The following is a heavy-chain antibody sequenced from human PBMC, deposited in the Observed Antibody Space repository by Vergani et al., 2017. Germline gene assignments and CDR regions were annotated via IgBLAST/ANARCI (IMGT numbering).Heavy chain of an antibody. CDR3: AKDFGDYGISYYYMDV. V-gene: IGHV3-23*04. D-gene: IGHD4-17*01. CDR1: GFTFDDYA. CDR2: ISDSGGST. Sequence: EVELVESGGGLVQPGRSLRLSCAASGFTFDDYAMHWVRQAPGKGLEWVSGISDSGGSTYYADSVKGRFTISRDNSKNTLYLQMNSLRAEDTAVYYCAKDFGDYGISYYYMDVWGQGTTVTVSS. J-gene: IGHJ6*03.